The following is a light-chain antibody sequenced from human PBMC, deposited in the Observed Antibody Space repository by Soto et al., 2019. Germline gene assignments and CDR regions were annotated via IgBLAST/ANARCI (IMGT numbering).Light chain of an antibody. CDR3: QKYNSAPWT. V-gene: IGKV1-9*01. Sequence: IQLTQSPSSLSASVGDRVTITCRASQGISSYLAWYQQKPGKAPKLLIYAAYTLQSGVPSRFSGSGSGTDFTLTISSLQPEDGSTYYCQKYNSAPWTFGQGTKVDIK. CDR2: AAY. CDR1: QGISSY. J-gene: IGKJ1*01.